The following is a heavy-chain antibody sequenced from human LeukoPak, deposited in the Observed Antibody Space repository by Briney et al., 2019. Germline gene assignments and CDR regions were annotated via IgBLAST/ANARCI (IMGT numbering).Heavy chain of an antibody. CDR1: GGSISSGGSY. V-gene: IGHV4-31*03. D-gene: IGHD6-6*01. CDR2: IYYSGST. J-gene: IGHJ5*02. Sequence: PSETLSLTCTVSGGSISSGGSYWSWIRQHPGKGLEWIGYIYYSGSTYYNPSLKSRVTISVDTSKNQFSLKLSSVTAADTAVYYCARARLVGDNWFDPWGPGTLVTVSS. CDR3: ARARLVGDNWFDP.